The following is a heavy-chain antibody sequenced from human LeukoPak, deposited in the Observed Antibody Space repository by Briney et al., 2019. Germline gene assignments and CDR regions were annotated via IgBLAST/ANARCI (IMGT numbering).Heavy chain of an antibody. Sequence: GRSLRLSCATSGFTFRNYGMHWVRQAPGKGLEWVAIIYYDGSNQYYADSVKGRFTIPRDNSKNTLYLQLNSLRAEDTAMYYCARDRGQSYFDYWGQGTLVTVSS. CDR2: IYYDGSNQ. J-gene: IGHJ4*02. CDR3: ARDRGQSYFDY. D-gene: IGHD3-10*01. CDR1: GFTFRNYG. V-gene: IGHV3-33*01.